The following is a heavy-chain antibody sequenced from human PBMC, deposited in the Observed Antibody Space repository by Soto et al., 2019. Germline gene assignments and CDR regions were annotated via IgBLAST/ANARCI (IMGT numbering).Heavy chain of an antibody. CDR3: ARGRRYVV. CDR1: DYTFSNYY. D-gene: IGHD1-1*01. Sequence: QVQLVQSGAAVRKPGASVSVSCKASDYTFSNYYMSWVRQTPGQGLEWMGKINPDGGATTYAQNFQGRLTITSDTSSYTVYMEITGLTSDDTAVYYWARGRRYVVWGQGTQVTVGS. CDR2: INPDGGAT. J-gene: IGHJ4*02. V-gene: IGHV1-46*01.